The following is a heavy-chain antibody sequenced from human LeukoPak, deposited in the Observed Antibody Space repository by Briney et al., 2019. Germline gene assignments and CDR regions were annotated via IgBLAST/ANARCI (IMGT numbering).Heavy chain of an antibody. CDR1: GYTFSDYY. J-gene: IGHJ4*02. V-gene: IGHV3-11*03. CDR3: ARNYFQGVPGVY. CDR2: ISSGGSYT. Sequence: GGSLRLPCAGSGYTFSDYYMSWTRQAPGKGLEWVSYISSGGSYTNFADSVKGRFTISRDNAKNSLYLQMNSLRADDTAVYYCARNYFQGVPGVYWGQGTLVTVSS. D-gene: IGHD3-10*01.